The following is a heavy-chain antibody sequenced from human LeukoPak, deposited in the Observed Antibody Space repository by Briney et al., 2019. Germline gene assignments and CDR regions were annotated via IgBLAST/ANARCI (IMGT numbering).Heavy chain of an antibody. D-gene: IGHD6-19*01. CDR2: IYYSGST. CDR1: GGSISSYY. J-gene: IGHJ4*02. Sequence: SETLSLTCTVSGGSISSYYWSWIRQPPGKGLEWIGYIYYSGSTNYNPSLKSRVTISVDTSKNQFSLKLNSVTAADTAVYYCARLAYNSGWYVYWGQGTLVTVSS. CDR3: ARLAYNSGWYVY. V-gene: IGHV4-59*01.